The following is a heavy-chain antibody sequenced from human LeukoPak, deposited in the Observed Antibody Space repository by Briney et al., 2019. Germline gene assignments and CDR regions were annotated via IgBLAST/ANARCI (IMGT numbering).Heavy chain of an antibody. V-gene: IGHV3-23*01. CDR3: ARRVFGGDCYYDY. Sequence: TGGSLRLSCAASGFTFSSYAMSWVRQAPGKGLEWVSAISGSGGSTYYADSVKGRFTISRDNSKNTLYLQMNSLETEDTAVYYCARRVFGGDCYYDYWGQGTLVTVSS. J-gene: IGHJ4*01. CDR1: GFTFSSYA. D-gene: IGHD2-21*02. CDR2: ISGSGGST.